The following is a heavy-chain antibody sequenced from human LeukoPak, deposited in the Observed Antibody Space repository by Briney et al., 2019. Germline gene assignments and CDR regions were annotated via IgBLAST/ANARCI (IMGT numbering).Heavy chain of an antibody. Sequence: SETLSLTCTVSGGSISSSTYYWGWIRQPPGKGLEWIGSMYYSGSTYYNPSLKSRVTISVDTSKNQFSLKLSSVTAADTAVFYCATNPISYCGGGCYSYYFDYWGQGTLVTVSS. J-gene: IGHJ4*02. CDR2: MYYSGST. V-gene: IGHV4-39*01. CDR3: ATNPISYCGGGCYSYYFDY. CDR1: GGSISSSTYY. D-gene: IGHD2-21*02.